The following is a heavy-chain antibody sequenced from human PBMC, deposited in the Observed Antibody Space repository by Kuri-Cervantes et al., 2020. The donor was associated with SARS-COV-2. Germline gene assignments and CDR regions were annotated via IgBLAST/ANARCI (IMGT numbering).Heavy chain of an antibody. J-gene: IGHJ4*02. CDR3: AKCSDIAAAGQTDY. D-gene: IGHD6-13*01. CDR1: GFTFSSYS. V-gene: IGHV3-48*01. Sequence: LSLTCAASGFTFSSYSMNWVRQAPGKGLEWVSYISSSSSTIYYADSVKGRFTISRDNSKNTLYLQMNSLRAEDTAVYYCAKCSDIAAAGQTDYWGQGTLVTVSS. CDR2: ISSSSSTI.